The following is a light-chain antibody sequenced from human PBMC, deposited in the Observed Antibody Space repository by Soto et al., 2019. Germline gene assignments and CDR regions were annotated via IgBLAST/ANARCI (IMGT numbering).Light chain of an antibody. J-gene: IGKJ2*01. CDR1: QRVSSSY. CDR2: GAS. V-gene: IGKV3-20*01. CDR3: QQYGISPRT. Sequence: EIVLTQSPGTLSLSPGERATLSCSASQRVSSSYLAWYQQKPGQAPRLLIYGASSRATGIPDRFSGSGSGTDFTLTISRLEPEDFAVYYCQQYGISPRTFGQGNKLEIK.